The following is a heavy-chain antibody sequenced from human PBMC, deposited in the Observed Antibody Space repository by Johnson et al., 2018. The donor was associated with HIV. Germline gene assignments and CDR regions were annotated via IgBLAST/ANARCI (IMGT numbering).Heavy chain of an antibody. CDR2: ISGRGGST. CDR3: AKDRSTGWYPAFDI. V-gene: IGHV3-23*04. D-gene: IGHD6-19*01. J-gene: IGHJ3*02. CDR1: GFTFSSYA. Sequence: VQLVESGGGLIQPGGSLRLSCEASGFTFSSYAMNWVRQAPGKGLEWVSAISGRGGSTYYADSVKGRFTISRDNSKNPLYLQMNSLRAEDTALYYCAKDRSTGWYPAFDIWGQGTMVTVSS.